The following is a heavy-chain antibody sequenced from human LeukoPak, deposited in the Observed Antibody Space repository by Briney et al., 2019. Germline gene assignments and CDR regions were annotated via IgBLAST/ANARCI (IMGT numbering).Heavy chain of an antibody. D-gene: IGHD3-16*02. Sequence: GASVKVSCKASGGTFSSYAISWVRQAPGQGLEWMGGIIPIFGTANYAQKFQGRVTITADESTSTAYMELSSLRSEDTAVYYCARQSSVVAATTVVWGSYRTTQYFDYWGQGTLVTVSS. CDR1: GGTFSSYA. CDR2: IIPIFGTA. V-gene: IGHV1-69*13. CDR3: ARQSSVVAATTVVWGSYRTTQYFDY. J-gene: IGHJ4*02.